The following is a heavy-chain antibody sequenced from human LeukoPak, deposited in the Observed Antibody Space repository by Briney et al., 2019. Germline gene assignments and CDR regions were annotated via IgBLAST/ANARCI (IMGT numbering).Heavy chain of an antibody. CDR1: GFTFSYYS. D-gene: IGHD2-15*01. Sequence: KSGGSLRLSCAASGFTFSYYSMNWVRQAPGKGLEWVSSIGSSSNYIYYADSVKGRFTISRDNAKNSLFLQMNSLRVEDTAVYYCARREYCSGGSCKGFDPWGQGTLVTVSS. V-gene: IGHV3-21*01. CDR3: ARREYCSGGSCKGFDP. CDR2: IGSSSNYI. J-gene: IGHJ5*02.